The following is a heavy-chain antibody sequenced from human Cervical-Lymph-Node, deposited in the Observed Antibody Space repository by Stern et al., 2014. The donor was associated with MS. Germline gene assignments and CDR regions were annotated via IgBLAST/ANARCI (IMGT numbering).Heavy chain of an antibody. V-gene: IGHV3-53*01. J-gene: IGHJ4*02. D-gene: IGHD1-1*01. CDR1: GFTVSRDY. CDR3: ARDTSSPERSDW. CDR2: ITNVGST. Sequence: VQLVESGGGVIQPGGSLRLSCTASGFTVSRDYMTWVRQAQGKGLVWVSLITNVGSTFYTDSVKGRFTISRDDSKNTVYLHMTSLRAEDTAMYYCARDTSSPERSDWWGQGTLVTVSS.